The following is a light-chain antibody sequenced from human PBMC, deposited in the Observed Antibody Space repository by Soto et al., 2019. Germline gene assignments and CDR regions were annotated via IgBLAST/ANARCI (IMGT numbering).Light chain of an antibody. CDR3: QQSESSPRT. J-gene: IGKJ1*01. CDR2: GTS. Sequence: EIELTQSPDTLSLSPGERATLSCRASQSVTSTYLAWYQQTPGQAPRLLIYGTSNRATGVPDRFSGSGSGTDFTLNISGLEPEDFAVYYCQQSESSPRTFGQGTKVEI. V-gene: IGKV3-20*01. CDR1: QSVTSTY.